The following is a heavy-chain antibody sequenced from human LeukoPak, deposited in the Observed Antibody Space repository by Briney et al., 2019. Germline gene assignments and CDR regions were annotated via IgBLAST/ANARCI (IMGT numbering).Heavy chain of an antibody. CDR1: GFTFSSYS. V-gene: IGHV3-21*01. CDR2: ISSSSSYI. J-gene: IGHJ4*02. Sequence: GGSLRLSCAASGFTFSSYSMNWVRQAPGKGLEWVSSISSSSSYIYYADSVKGRFTISRDNAKNSLYLQMNSLRAEDTAVYYCARGRYDLWSGYYTFDYWGQGTLVTVSS. CDR3: ARGRYDLWSGYYTFDY. D-gene: IGHD3-3*01.